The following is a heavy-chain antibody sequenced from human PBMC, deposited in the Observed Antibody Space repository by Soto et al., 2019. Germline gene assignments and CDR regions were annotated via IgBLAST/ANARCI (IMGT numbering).Heavy chain of an antibody. V-gene: IGHV4-31*02. CDR1: GGALNSGNYY. CDR2: IYVTGAV. J-gene: IGHJ5*02. Sequence: SETLSLTWSVSGGALNSGNYYWSWIRQVPGKGLEWIGHIYVTGAVDYNPSLRDRITISQDTSGRQFSLNLRLVTAADTAVYYCARLRIATNNYKWFDPWGQGTLVTVSS. CDR3: ARLRIATNNYKWFDP. D-gene: IGHD2-21*01.